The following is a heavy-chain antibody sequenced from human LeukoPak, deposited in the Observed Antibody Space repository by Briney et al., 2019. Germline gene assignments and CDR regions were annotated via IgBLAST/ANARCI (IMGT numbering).Heavy chain of an antibody. Sequence: SETLSLTCTVSGGSISSSTSYWGWIRPPPGKGLEWVGSISYSGNIYYSPSLKSRVTISVDTSKNQFSLKLSSVTAADTAVYYCARQRRLELPDYWGQGTLVTVSS. CDR3: ARQRRLELPDY. D-gene: IGHD1-26*01. CDR2: ISYSGNI. V-gene: IGHV4-39*01. J-gene: IGHJ4*02. CDR1: GGSISSSTSY.